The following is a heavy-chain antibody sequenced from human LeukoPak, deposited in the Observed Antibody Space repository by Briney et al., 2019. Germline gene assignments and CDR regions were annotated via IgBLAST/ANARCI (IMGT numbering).Heavy chain of an antibody. J-gene: IGHJ4*02. Sequence: KPSETLSLTCSVSGSSITTDFYWAWTRPPPGKGLEWIADTWHTGSAYFNPSLKSRVTMSVDTSKNQLSLRLTSVTAADTAVYFCSRRKYAYDRNGFYTENFFDTWGLGTLVTVSS. CDR1: GSSITTDFY. CDR2: TWHTGSA. D-gene: IGHD3-22*01. CDR3: SRRKYAYDRNGFYTENFFDT. V-gene: IGHV4-38-2*01.